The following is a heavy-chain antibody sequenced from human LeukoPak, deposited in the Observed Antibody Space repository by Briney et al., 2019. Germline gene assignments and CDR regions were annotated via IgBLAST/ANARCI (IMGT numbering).Heavy chain of an antibody. CDR3: ARGVGSTLFDY. D-gene: IGHD2-2*01. CDR1: GGSISSYY. CDR2: IYYSGST. V-gene: IGHV4-59*01. Sequence: SETLSLTCTVSGGSISSYYWSWIRQPPGKGLEWIGYIYYSGSTNYNPSLKSRVTISVDTSKNQFSLKLSSVTAADTAVYYCARGVGSTLFDYWGQGTLVTVSS. J-gene: IGHJ4*02.